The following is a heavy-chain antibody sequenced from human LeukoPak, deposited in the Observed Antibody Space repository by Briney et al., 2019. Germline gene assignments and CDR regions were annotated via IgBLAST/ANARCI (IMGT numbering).Heavy chain of an antibody. J-gene: IGHJ6*02. V-gene: IGHV1-18*01. D-gene: IGHD6-13*01. CDR3: AGDLSGSNSWYGLSYHYYALDV. CDR1: GYIFTSYG. Sequence: GASVKVSCKASGYIFTSYGISWVRQAPGQGLEWMGWVSVYNGKTHYADNLQGRFTMTTDTSTNTAYMELRSLRPDDTAVYYCAGDLSGSNSWYGLSYHYYALDVWGQGTTVTVSS. CDR2: VSVYNGKT.